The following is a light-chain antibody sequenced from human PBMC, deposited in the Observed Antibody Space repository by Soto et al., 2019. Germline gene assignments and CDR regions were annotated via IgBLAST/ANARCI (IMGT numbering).Light chain of an antibody. J-gene: IGLJ2*01. Sequence: QSALTQPASVSGSPGQSITISCTGTSSDVGGYNYVSWYQQHPGKAPKLMIYDVSNRPSGVSNRFSGSKSGNTASLAITGLQAEDEADYYCQSYDSSLSAHVVFGGGTKLTVL. CDR3: QSYDSSLSAHVV. V-gene: IGLV2-14*01. CDR1: SSDVGGYNY. CDR2: DVS.